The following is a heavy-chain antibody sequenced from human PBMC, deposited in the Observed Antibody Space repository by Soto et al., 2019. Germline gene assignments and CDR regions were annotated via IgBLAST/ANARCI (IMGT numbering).Heavy chain of an antibody. J-gene: IGHJ5*02. CDR2: IYYSGST. CDR1: GGSVSSGSYY. V-gene: IGHV4-61*01. D-gene: IGHD3-3*01. CDR3: ARVTCYDFPDL. Sequence: PSETLSLTCTVSGGSVSSGSYYWSWIRQPPGKGLEWIGYIYYSGSTNYNPSLKSRVTISVDTSKNQFSLKLSSVTAADTAVYYCARVTCYDFPDLWGQGTMVTVYS.